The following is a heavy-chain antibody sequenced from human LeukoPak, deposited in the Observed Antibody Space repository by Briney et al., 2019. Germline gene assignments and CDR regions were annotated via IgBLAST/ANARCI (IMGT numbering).Heavy chain of an antibody. D-gene: IGHD3-22*01. Sequence: ASETLSLTCTVSGGSINNYYWTWIRQPAGKGLEWIGRIYSSGKTNYNPSLKSRVTISVDTSKNHFSLKLSSVTAADTAVYYCARRVHYYDTSGYSYYFDYWGQGTLVTVSS. V-gene: IGHV4-4*07. J-gene: IGHJ4*02. CDR3: ARRVHYYDTSGYSYYFDY. CDR2: IYSSGKT. CDR1: GGSINNYY.